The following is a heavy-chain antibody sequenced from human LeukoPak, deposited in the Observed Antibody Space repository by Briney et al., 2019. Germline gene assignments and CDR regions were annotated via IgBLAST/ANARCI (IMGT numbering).Heavy chain of an antibody. D-gene: IGHD6-19*01. CDR2: ISTYNGDT. CDR1: GYTFKNYG. CDR3: AGRPSNYRGWEIWFEF. J-gene: IGHJ5*01. V-gene: IGHV1-18*04. Sequence: ASVKVSCKASGYTFKNYGISWVRQAPGQGLEWMGWISTYNGDTKHAQKVQGRLTLTADASTSTAYMELRGLRSDDKAVYYCAGRPSNYRGWEIWFEFWGQGTLVTVSS.